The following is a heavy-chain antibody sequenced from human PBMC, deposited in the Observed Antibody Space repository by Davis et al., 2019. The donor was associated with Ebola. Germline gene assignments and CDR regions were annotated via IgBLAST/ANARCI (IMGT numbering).Heavy chain of an antibody. V-gene: IGHV3-30*03. D-gene: IGHD2-15*01. CDR2: ISCNGNRK. CDR1: GFTFSSYG. Sequence: GESLKISCAASGFTFSSYGMHWVRQAPGKGLEWVSLISCNGNRKFYADSVKGRFTISRDNSKHTLYLQMNSLRAEDTAVYYCTRQGRYCSGGSCYSYYFDYWGQGTLVTVSS. J-gene: IGHJ4*02. CDR3: TRQGRYCSGGSCYSYYFDY.